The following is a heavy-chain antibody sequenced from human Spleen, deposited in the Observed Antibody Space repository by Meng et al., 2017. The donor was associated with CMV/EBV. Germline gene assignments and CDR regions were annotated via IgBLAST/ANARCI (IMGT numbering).Heavy chain of an antibody. CDR1: YSFTSYW. CDR2: IDPGDSDT. V-gene: IGHV5-51*01. CDR3: ARRLGSGTYRPGLMDV. Sequence: YSFTSYWIGWVRQMPGKGLEWMGIIDPGDSDTIYSPSFQGQVIISADKSISTAYLQWSSLKASDTAMYYCARRLGSGTYRPGLMDVWGQGTTVTVSS. D-gene: IGHD3-10*01. J-gene: IGHJ6*02.